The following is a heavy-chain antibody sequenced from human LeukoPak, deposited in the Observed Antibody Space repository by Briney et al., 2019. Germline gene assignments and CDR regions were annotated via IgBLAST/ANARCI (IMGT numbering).Heavy chain of an antibody. Sequence: GGSLRLSCAASGFTFSNAWMSWVRQAPGKGLEWVGRIKSKTDGGTTDYAAPVKGRFTISRDDSKNTLYLQMNSLKPEDTAVYYCTTDFPENDYPFYWGQGTLVTVSS. CDR2: IKSKTDGGTT. CDR1: GFTFSNAW. J-gene: IGHJ4*02. V-gene: IGHV3-15*01. CDR3: TTDFPENDYPFY. D-gene: IGHD4-11*01.